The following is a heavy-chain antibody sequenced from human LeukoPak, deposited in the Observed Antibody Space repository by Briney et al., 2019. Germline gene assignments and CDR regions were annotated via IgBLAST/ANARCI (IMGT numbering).Heavy chain of an antibody. CDR3: ARDHFNGYDAFDI. CDR2: ISAYNGNT. D-gene: IGHD1-1*01. CDR1: GYTFTSYG. V-gene: IGHV1-18*01. Sequence: ASVKVSCKASGYTFTSYGISWVRQPPGQGLEWMGLISAYNGNTNYAQKLQGRVTITTDASTSTAYMELRSLRSDDTAVYYCARDHFNGYDAFDIWGQGTMVTVSS. J-gene: IGHJ3*02.